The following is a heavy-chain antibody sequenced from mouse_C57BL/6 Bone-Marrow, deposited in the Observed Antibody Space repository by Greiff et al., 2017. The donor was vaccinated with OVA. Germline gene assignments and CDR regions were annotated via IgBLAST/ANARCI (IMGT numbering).Heavy chain of an antibody. CDR2: IDPEDGET. J-gene: IGHJ2*01. CDR1: GFNIKDYY. CDR3: AYGYDVEYYFDY. D-gene: IGHD2-2*01. V-gene: IGHV14-2*01. Sequence: VQLQQSGAELVKPGASVKLSCTASGFNIKDYYMHWVKQRTEQGLEWIGRIDPEDGETKYAPKFQGKATITADTSSNTAYLQLSSLTSEDTAVYYCAYGYDVEYYFDYWGQGTTLTVSS.